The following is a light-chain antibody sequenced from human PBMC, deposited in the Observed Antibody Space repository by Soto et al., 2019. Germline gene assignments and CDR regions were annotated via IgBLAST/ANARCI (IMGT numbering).Light chain of an antibody. V-gene: IGLV1-44*01. J-gene: IGLJ2*01. CDR2: SSH. Sequence: QSVLTQPPSASGTPGQRVTISCSGSSSNIGGYHVHWYQQLPGAAPKVLIHSSHQRPSGVPDRFSGSKSGTSASLAISGLQYEDEADYYCAAWDDRLNGVVFGGGTKLTVL. CDR1: SSNIGGYH. CDR3: AAWDDRLNGVV.